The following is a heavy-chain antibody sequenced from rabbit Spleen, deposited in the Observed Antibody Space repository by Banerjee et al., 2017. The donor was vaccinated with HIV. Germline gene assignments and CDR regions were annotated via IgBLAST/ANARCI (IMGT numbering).Heavy chain of an antibody. CDR3: ARDTSSSFSSYGMDL. Sequence: EQLEESGGGLVKPEGSLTLTCKASGVSFSISSYMCWVRQAPGKGLEWIACIDAGDSGFTYFANWAKGRFTVSKTSSTTVTLHMTSLTAADTATYFCARDTSSSFSSYGMDLWGQGTLLTVS. CDR2: IDAGDSGFT. CDR1: GVSFSISSY. J-gene: IGHJ6*01. D-gene: IGHD1-1*01. V-gene: IGHV1S45*01.